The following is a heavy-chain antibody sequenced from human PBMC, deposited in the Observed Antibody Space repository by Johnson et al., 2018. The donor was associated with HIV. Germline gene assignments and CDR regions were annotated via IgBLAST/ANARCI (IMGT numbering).Heavy chain of an antibody. V-gene: IGHV3-30*03. J-gene: IGHJ3*02. D-gene: IGHD3-10*01. CDR2: ISSDGSNI. Sequence: QVQLVESGGGVVQPGRSLRLSCTTSGFIFSSYGMHWVRQSPGKGLEWVAFISSDGSNIYYADSVRGRFTISRDNSNNTLYLQMNSLRPEDTAVYYCAIGRGEFPRHAFDIWGQGTMVTVSS. CDR1: GFIFSSYG. CDR3: AIGRGEFPRHAFDI.